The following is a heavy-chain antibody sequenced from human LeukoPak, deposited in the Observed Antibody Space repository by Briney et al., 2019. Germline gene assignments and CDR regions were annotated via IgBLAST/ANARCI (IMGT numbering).Heavy chain of an antibody. D-gene: IGHD3-16*01. CDR1: GFTFSSYG. CDR2: ISYDGSNK. J-gene: IGHJ4*02. V-gene: IGHV3-30*03. CDR3: ASPSEGGAFDY. Sequence: PGGSLRLSCAASGFTFSSYGMHWVRQAPGKGLEWVAVISYDGSNKYYADSVKGRFTISRDNSKNTLYLQVNSLRAEDTAVYYCASPSEGGAFDYWGQGTLVTVSS.